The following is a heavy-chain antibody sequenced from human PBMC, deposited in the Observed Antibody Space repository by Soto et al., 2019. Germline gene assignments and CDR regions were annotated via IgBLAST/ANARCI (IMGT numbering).Heavy chain of an antibody. CDR2: INHSGST. CDR3: ARGGQRKDFDY. J-gene: IGHJ4*02. CDR1: GGSFSGYY. Sequence: PSETLSLTCAVYGGSFSGYYWSWIRQPPGKGLEWIGEINHSGSTNYNPSLKSRVTISVDTSKNQFSLKLSSVTAADTAVYYCARGGQRKDFDYWGQGALVTVS. D-gene: IGHD6-25*01. V-gene: IGHV4-34*01.